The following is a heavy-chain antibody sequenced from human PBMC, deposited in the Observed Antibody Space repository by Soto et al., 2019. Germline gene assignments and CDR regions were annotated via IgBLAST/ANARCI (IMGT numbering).Heavy chain of an antibody. CDR1: GYTFTSYG. CDR2: ISGYNGNT. D-gene: IGHD3-10*01. V-gene: IGHV1-18*04. Sequence: QVQLVQSGAEVKKPGASVKVSCKASGYTFTSYGVSWVRQAPGQGLEWMGWISGYNGNTNYAQKLQGRVTMTTDTSTSTAYMELRSLRSDDTAVYYCARAGKYYYGSGSPYYYGMDVWGPGITVPVSS. CDR3: ARAGKYYYGSGSPYYYGMDV. J-gene: IGHJ6*02.